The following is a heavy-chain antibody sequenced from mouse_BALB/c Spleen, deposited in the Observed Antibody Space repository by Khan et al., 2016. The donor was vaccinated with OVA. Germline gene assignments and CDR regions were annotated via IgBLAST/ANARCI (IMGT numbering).Heavy chain of an antibody. CDR3: ARNGFGNYEIWDY. D-gene: IGHD2-1*01. CDR1: GYTFTNYW. V-gene: IGHV1-5*01. Sequence: VQLKESGTVLARPGASVKMSCKASGYTFTNYWMHWVKQRPGQGLEWIGTIFPGNSDTNYTQNFTGMANLTAVTSTSTAYMELSSLTNEDSAVYYCARNGFGNYEIWDYWGQGTTLTVAS. CDR2: IFPGNSDT. J-gene: IGHJ2*01.